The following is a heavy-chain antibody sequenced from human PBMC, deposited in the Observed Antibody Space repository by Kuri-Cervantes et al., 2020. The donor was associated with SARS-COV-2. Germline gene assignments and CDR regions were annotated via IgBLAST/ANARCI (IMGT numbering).Heavy chain of an antibody. J-gene: IGHJ6*02. Sequence: SETLSLTCAVYGGSFSGYYWSWIRQPPGKGLEWIGEINHSGSTNYNPSLKSRVTISVDTSKNQFSLKLSSVTAADTAVYYCARLPTYYDFWSGYPAFDYYYYGMDVWGQGTTVTVSS. CDR3: ARLPTYYDFWSGYPAFDYYYYGMDV. CDR1: GGSFSGYY. CDR2: INHSGST. V-gene: IGHV4-34*01. D-gene: IGHD3-3*01.